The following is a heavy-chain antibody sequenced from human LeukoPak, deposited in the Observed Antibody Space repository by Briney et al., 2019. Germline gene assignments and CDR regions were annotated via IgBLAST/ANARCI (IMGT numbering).Heavy chain of an antibody. D-gene: IGHD2-2*01. CDR2: INPNSGGT. J-gene: IGHJ6*03. CDR1: GYTFTGYY. CDR3: ARVEVVVVPAAMDYYYMDV. Sequence: GASVKVSCKASGYTFTGYYMHWVRQAPGQGLEWMGWINPNSGGTNYAQKFQGRVTMTRDTSISTAYMELSRLRSDDTAAYYCARVEVVVVPAAMDYYYMDVWGKGTTVTVSS. V-gene: IGHV1-2*02.